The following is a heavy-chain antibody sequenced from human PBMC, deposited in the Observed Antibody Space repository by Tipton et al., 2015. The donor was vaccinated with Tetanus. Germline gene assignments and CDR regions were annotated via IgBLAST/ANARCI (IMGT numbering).Heavy chain of an antibody. CDR3: AKAPPDYPSHYRAV. Sequence: SLRLSCAASGFTFNNYAMSWVRQAPGKGLEWVSIVSGSGGGTYYADSVKGRFTISRDNSKNTLYLQMDSLGAEDTARYYCAKAPPDYPSHYRAVGGKGTPFTV. CDR2: VSGSGGGT. J-gene: IGHJ6*03. D-gene: IGHD4-11*01. V-gene: IGHV3-23*01. CDR1: GFTFNNYA.